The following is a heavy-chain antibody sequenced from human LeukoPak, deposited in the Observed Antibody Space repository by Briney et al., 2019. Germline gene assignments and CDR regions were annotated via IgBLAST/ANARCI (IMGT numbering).Heavy chain of an antibody. D-gene: IGHD2-2*01. CDR3: ARDAYCSSTSCSLLYYYYGMDV. CDR2: INPNSGGT. Sequence: ASVKVSCKASGYTFTGYYMHWVRQAPGQGLEWMGWINPNSGGTNYAQKLQGRVTMTTDTSTSTAYMELRSLRSDDTAVYYCARDAYCSSTSCSLLYYYYGMDVWGQGTTVTVSS. CDR1: GYTFTGYY. J-gene: IGHJ6*02. V-gene: IGHV1-2*02.